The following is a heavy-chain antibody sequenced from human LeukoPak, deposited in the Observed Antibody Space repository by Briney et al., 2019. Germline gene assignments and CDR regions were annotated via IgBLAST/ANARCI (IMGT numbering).Heavy chain of an antibody. CDR1: GFTFGKYW. J-gene: IGHJ4*02. D-gene: IGHD3-3*01. V-gene: IGHV3-7*03. CDR3: ARDQYDTWSRRGNFDS. CDR2: IKLDASEK. Sequence: PGGSLRLSCVASGFTFGKYWMSWVRQAPGKGLEWVANIKLDASEKNYVDSVKGRFTISRDNTKNSLYLQMNSLRAEDTAVFYCARDQYDTWSRRGNFDSWGQGTLVIVSS.